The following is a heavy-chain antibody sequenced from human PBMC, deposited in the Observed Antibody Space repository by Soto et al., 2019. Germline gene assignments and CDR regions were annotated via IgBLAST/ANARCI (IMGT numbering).Heavy chain of an antibody. CDR3: AKDQEDYDFWSGYYPHDC. CDR2: ISGSGGST. J-gene: IGHJ4*02. V-gene: IGHV3-23*01. CDR1: GFTFSSYA. Sequence: GGSLRLSCAASGFTFSSYAMSWVRQAPGKGLEWVSAISGSGGSTYYADSVKGRFTISRDNSKNTLYLQMNSLRAEDTAVYYCAKDQEDYDFWSGYYPHDCWGQGTLVTVSS. D-gene: IGHD3-3*01.